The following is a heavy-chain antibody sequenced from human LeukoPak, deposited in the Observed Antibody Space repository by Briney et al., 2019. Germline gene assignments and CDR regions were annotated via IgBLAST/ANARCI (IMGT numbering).Heavy chain of an antibody. V-gene: IGHV1-2*02. CDR1: GYTFTSYG. Sequence: GASVKVSCKASGYTFTSYGISWVRQAPGQGLEWMGWINPNSGGTNYAQKFQGRVTMTRDTSISTAYMELSRLRSDDTAVYYCARDITGTTFRSGFPYWGQGTLVTVSS. D-gene: IGHD1-7*01. CDR2: INPNSGGT. J-gene: IGHJ4*02. CDR3: ARDITGTTFRSGFPY.